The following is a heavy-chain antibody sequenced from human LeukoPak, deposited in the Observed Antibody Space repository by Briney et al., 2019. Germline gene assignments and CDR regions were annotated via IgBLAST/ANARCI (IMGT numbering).Heavy chain of an antibody. CDR3: ARDSPYANCFDL. Sequence: GGSLRLSCAASGFTFSSFSMNWVRQAPGKGLEWVSSISSSSSYIYYADSVKGRFTISRDNAKNSLYLQMNSLRAEDTAVYCCARDSPYANCFDLWGQGTLVTVSS. D-gene: IGHD2-8*01. V-gene: IGHV3-21*01. J-gene: IGHJ4*02. CDR2: ISSSSSYI. CDR1: GFTFSSFS.